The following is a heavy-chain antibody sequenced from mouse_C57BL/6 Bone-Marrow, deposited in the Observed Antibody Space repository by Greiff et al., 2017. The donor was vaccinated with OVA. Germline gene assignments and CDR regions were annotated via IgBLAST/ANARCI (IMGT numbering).Heavy chain of an antibody. J-gene: IGHJ4*01. CDR2: ISSGSSTI. CDR3: AMTAQAYAMDY. CDR1: GFTFSDYG. V-gene: IGHV5-17*01. Sequence: EVMVVESGGGLVKPGGSLKLSCAASGFTFSDYGMHWVRQAPEKGLEWVAYISSGSSTIYYADTVKGRFTISRDNAKNTLFLQMTSLRSEDTAMYYCAMTAQAYAMDYWGQGTSVTVSS. D-gene: IGHD3-2*02.